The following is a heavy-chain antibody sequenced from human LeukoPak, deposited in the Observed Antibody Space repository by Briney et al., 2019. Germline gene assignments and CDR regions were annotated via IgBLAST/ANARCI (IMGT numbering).Heavy chain of an antibody. CDR2: ISAYNGNT. V-gene: IGHV1-18*01. D-gene: IGHD2-2*01. Sequence: GATVTVSCTASGYTFTSYGISWVRQAPGQGLEWMGWISAYNGNTNYAQKLQRRVSMTIDTSTSTAYLELRSLRSDDTAVYYCARRLLCSSTSCYGGAFEIWGQGTIVTDSS. CDR3: ARRLLCSSTSCYGGAFEI. CDR1: GYTFTSYG. J-gene: IGHJ3*02.